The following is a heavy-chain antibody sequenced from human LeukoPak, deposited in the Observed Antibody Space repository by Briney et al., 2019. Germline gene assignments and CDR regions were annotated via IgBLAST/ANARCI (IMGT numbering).Heavy chain of an antibody. CDR2: ISSSGSNT. CDR3: ARDTGYSDYDRGTH. Sequence: GGSLRLSCAASGFTFSSYSMNWVRQAPGKGLEWVSSISSSGSNTYYADSVKGRFTNSRDNAKKSLYLQMNSLRAEDTAVYYCARDTGYSDYDRGTHWGQGTLVTVSS. V-gene: IGHV3-21*01. D-gene: IGHD5-12*01. CDR1: GFTFSSYS. J-gene: IGHJ4*02.